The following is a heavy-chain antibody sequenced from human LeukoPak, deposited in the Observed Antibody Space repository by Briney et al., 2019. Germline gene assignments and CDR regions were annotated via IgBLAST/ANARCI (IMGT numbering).Heavy chain of an antibody. V-gene: IGHV1-46*01. Sequence: ASVKVSCKASGYTFTSYYMHWVRQAPGQGLEWMGIINPSGGSTSYAQKFQGRVTMTRDTSTSTVYMELSSLRSEDTALYYCATNGVSTLEFDYWGQGTLVTVSS. J-gene: IGHJ4*02. CDR1: GYTFTSYY. CDR3: ATNGVSTLEFDY. CDR2: INPSGGST. D-gene: IGHD2-8*01.